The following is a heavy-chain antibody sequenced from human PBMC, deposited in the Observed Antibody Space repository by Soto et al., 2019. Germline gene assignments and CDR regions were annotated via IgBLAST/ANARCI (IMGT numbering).Heavy chain of an antibody. Sequence: SETLSLTCAVYGGSVNGYYWNWIRQPPGKGMEWIGEINHTGGTHYNPSLKSRVTMSVDASKNQFSLRLSSVTAADTALYYCATRKTVFGLLIPPFDPWGQGTQVTVSS. J-gene: IGHJ5*02. V-gene: IGHV4-34*01. CDR2: INHTGGT. CDR1: GGSVNGYY. CDR3: ATRKTVFGLLIPPFDP. D-gene: IGHD3-3*01.